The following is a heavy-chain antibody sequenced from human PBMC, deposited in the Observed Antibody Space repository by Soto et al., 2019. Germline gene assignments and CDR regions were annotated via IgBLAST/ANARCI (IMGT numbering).Heavy chain of an antibody. D-gene: IGHD6-13*01. CDR3: AKDRISSWPRDAFDI. CDR2: ISPTGGST. V-gene: IGHV3-23*01. J-gene: IGHJ3*02. Sequence: PGGSLRLSCAASGFSFGSYAMRWVRQAPRKGLEWVSAISPTGGSTYYADTVKGRFTISRDKSKNTLYLQMNSLRAEDTAVYYCAKDRISSWPRDAFDIWGQGTMVTVSS. CDR1: GFSFGSYA.